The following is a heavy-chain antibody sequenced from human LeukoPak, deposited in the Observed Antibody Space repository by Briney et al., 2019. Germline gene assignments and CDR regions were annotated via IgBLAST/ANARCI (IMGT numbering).Heavy chain of an antibody. J-gene: IGHJ2*01. Sequence: PSETLSLTCAVYGGSFSGYYWSWIRQPPGKGLEWIGYIYYSGSTNYNPSLKSRVTISVDTSKNQFSLKLSSVTAADTAVYYCARQSVGGYDLGYFDLWGRGTLVTVSS. CDR1: GGSFSGYY. D-gene: IGHD5-12*01. V-gene: IGHV4-59*01. CDR3: ARQSVGGYDLGYFDL. CDR2: IYYSGST.